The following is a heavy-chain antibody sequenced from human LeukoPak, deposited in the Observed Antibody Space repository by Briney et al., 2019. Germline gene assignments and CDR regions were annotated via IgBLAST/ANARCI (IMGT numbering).Heavy chain of an antibody. CDR1: GFTFSSYS. V-gene: IGHV3-21*01. D-gene: IGHD2-2*01. Sequence: GGSLRFSCAASGFTFSSYSMNWVRQAPGKGLEWVSSISSSSSYIYYADSVKGRFTISRDNAKNSLYLQMNSLRAEDTAVYYCARVSCSSTSCYERDSFDYWGQGTLVTVSS. CDR2: ISSSSSYI. CDR3: ARVSCSSTSCYERDSFDY. J-gene: IGHJ4*02.